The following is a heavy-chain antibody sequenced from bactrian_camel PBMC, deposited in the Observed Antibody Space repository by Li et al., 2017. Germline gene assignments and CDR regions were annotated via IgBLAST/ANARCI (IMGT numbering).Heavy chain of an antibody. CDR3: VAQQSFGY. D-gene: IGHD7*01. CDR2: IYTNDRST. Sequence: HVQLVESGGGLVQPGGSLRLSCAASGFAFSDYSMTWVRQAPGKGLEWVCSIYTNDRSTYYADSVKGRSTISRDNDKNTLYLQMNSLKPDGTAVYYCVAQQSFGYWGQGTQVTVS. V-gene: IGHV3S7*01. CDR1: GFAFSDYS. J-gene: IGHJ6*01.